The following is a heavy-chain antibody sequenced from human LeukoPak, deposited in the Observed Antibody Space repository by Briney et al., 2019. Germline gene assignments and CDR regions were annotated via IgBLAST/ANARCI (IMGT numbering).Heavy chain of an antibody. V-gene: IGHV4-61*02. J-gene: IGHJ5*02. CDR2: IYTSGST. Sequence: PSETLSLTCTVSGGSISSGSYYWSWIRQPAGKGLEWIGRIYTSGSTNYNPSLKSRVTMSVDTSKNQFSLKLSPVTAADTAVYYCARDSGSYSLGWFDPWGQGTLVTVSS. CDR3: ARDSGSYSLGWFDP. D-gene: IGHD1-26*01. CDR1: GGSISSGSYY.